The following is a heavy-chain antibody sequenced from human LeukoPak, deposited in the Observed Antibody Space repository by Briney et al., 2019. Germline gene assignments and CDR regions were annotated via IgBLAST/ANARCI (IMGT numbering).Heavy chain of an antibody. CDR1: GGSISSYY. V-gene: IGHV4-4*07. Sequence: PSETLSLTCTVSGGSISSYYWSWIRQPAGKGLEWIGRIYTSGSTNYNPSLKSRVTMSVDTSKNQFSLKLSSVTAADTAVYYCARSKNVLRFLEVDVWGKGTTVTVSS. J-gene: IGHJ6*04. D-gene: IGHD3-3*01. CDR2: IYTSGST. CDR3: ARSKNVLRFLEVDV.